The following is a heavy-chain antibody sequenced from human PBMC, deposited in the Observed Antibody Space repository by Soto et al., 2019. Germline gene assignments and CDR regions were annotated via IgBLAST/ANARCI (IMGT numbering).Heavy chain of an antibody. V-gene: IGHV3-9*01. CDR1: GFTFDDYA. Sequence: GGSLRLSCAASGFTFDDYAMHWVRQAPGKGLEWVSGISWNSGSIGYADSVKGRFTISRDNAKNSLYLQMNSLRAEDTALYYCAKDRHYDSSGPFDYWGQGTLVTVSS. J-gene: IGHJ4*02. CDR3: AKDRHYDSSGPFDY. CDR2: ISWNSGSI. D-gene: IGHD3-22*01.